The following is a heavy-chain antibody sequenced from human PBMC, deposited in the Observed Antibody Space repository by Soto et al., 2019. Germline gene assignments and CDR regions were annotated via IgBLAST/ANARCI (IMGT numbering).Heavy chain of an antibody. J-gene: IGHJ3*02. V-gene: IGHV1-24*01. Sequence: ASVKVSCKVSGYTLTELSMHWVRQAPGKGLEWMGGFDPEDGETIYAQKFQGRVTMTEDTSTDTAYMELSSLRSEDTAVNYCATPGAYCSGGSCYHDAFDIWGQGTMGTVSS. CDR3: ATPGAYCSGGSCYHDAFDI. CDR2: FDPEDGET. D-gene: IGHD2-15*01. CDR1: GYTLTELS.